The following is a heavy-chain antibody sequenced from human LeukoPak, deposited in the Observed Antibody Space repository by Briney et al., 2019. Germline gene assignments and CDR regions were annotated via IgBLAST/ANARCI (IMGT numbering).Heavy chain of an antibody. V-gene: IGHV3-64*01. CDR2: ISSNGGST. CDR3: ARSMTRDWYFDL. J-gene: IGHJ2*01. CDR1: GFIFSSYA. Sequence: GGSLRLSCAASGFIFSSYAMHWVRQAPGKGLEYVSAISSNGGSTYYANSVKGRFTISRDNSKNTLYLQMGSLRAEDMAVYYCARSMTRDWYFDLWGRGTLVTVSS. D-gene: IGHD4-11*01.